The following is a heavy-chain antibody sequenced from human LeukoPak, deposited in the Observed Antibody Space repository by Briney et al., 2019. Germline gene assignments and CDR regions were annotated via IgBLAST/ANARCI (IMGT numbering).Heavy chain of an antibody. Sequence: GASVKVSCKVSGYTLTELSMHWVRQAPGKGLEWMGGFDPEDGETIYAQKFQGRVTMTEDTSTDTAYMELSSLRSEDTAVYYCATSDVVVVAATGTYYFDYWGQGTLVTVSS. V-gene: IGHV1-24*01. CDR1: GYTLTELS. CDR2: FDPEDGET. J-gene: IGHJ4*02. D-gene: IGHD2-15*01. CDR3: ATSDVVVVAATGTYYFDY.